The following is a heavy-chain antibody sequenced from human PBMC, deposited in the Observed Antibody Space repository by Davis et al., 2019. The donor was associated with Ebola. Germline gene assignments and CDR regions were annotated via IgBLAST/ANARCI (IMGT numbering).Heavy chain of an antibody. V-gene: IGHV3-11*04. D-gene: IGHD6-13*01. CDR3: ARDKDIIGVAGSYFDY. CDR2: ISSSGSTI. Sequence: GGSLRLSCAASGFTFSDYYMSWIRQAPGKGLEWVSYISSSGSTIYYADSVKGRFTISRDNAKNSLYLQMNSLRAEDTAVYFCARDKDIIGVAGSYFDYWGQGNLVTVSS. J-gene: IGHJ4*02. CDR1: GFTFSDYY.